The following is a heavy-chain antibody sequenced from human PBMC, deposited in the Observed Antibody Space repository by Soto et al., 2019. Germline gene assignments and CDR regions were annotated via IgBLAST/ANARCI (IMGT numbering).Heavy chain of an antibody. D-gene: IGHD6-13*01. V-gene: IGHV4-4*02. Sequence: PSETLSLTCAVSGGAISSSKWWSWVPQPPGKGLEWIGEIYQSGSTNYNPSLESRVRMSVDKSRNQFSLKLTSVSAADTAVYYCARASATIAAAAIFDYWGQGTLATVSS. CDR1: GGAISSSKW. CDR3: ARASATIAAAAIFDY. J-gene: IGHJ4*02. CDR2: IYQSGST.